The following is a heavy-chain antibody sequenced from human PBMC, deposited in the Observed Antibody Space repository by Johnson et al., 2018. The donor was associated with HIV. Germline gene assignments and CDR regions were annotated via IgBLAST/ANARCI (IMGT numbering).Heavy chain of an antibody. CDR3: ARAPEVRGVDAFDV. Sequence: QVQLVESGGGVVQPGRSLRLSCGASGFIFSSYAMHWVRQAPGKGLEWVALISFDGRHKYYADSVKGRFTISRDNAKNSLSLQMNSLRAEDTAVYYCARAPEVRGVDAFDVWGQGTVVTVSS. D-gene: IGHD3-10*01. CDR1: GFIFSSYA. J-gene: IGHJ3*01. V-gene: IGHV3-30*04. CDR2: ISFDGRHK.